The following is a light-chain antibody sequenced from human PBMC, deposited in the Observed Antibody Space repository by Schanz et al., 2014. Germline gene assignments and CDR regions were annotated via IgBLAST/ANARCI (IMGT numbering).Light chain of an antibody. CDR3: NSHGGSRV. CDR2: EVN. J-gene: IGLJ3*02. V-gene: IGLV2-8*01. Sequence: QSALTQPPSASGSPGQSVTISCTGTSSDVGSYNYVSWYQQHPGKAPKLMIFEVNKRPSGVPDRFSGSKSGNTASLTVSGLQAEEEDDYSCNSHGGSRVFGGGTKLTVL. CDR1: SSDVGSYNY.